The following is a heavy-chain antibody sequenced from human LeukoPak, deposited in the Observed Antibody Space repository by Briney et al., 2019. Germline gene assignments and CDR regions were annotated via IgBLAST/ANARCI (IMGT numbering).Heavy chain of an antibody. CDR3: AREGYDSSGYYIC. J-gene: IGHJ4*02. D-gene: IGHD3-22*01. CDR1: GGSISSYY. V-gene: IGHV4-59*12. CDR2: IYYSGST. Sequence: SETLSLTCTVSGGSISSYYWSWIRQPPGKGLEWIGYIYYSGSTNYNPSLKSRVTISVDTSKNQFSLKLSSVTAADTAVYYCAREGYDSSGYYICWGQGTLVTVSS.